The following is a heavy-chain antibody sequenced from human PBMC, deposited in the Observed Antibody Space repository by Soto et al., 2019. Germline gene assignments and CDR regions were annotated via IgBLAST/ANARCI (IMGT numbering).Heavy chain of an antibody. J-gene: IGHJ4*02. CDR1: GGSFSGYY. Sequence: SETLSLTCAVYGGSFSGYYWSRIRQPPGKGLEWIGEINHSGSTNYNPSLKSRVTISVDTSKNQFSLKLSSVTAADTAVYYCASGLANYYDSSGYRYYFDYWGQGTLVTVSS. V-gene: IGHV4-34*01. CDR3: ASGLANYYDSSGYRYYFDY. CDR2: INHSGST. D-gene: IGHD3-22*01.